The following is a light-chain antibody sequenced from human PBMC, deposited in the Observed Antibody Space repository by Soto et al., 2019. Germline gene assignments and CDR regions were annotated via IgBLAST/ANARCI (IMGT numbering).Light chain of an antibody. J-gene: IGLJ2*01. CDR2: EDN. CDR3: QAWDSSVV. Sequence: SYELTQPPSVSVSPGQTASISCSGNKLGGKFVCWYQQRPGQSPVLVIYEDNKRPSGIPERFSGSNSGNTATLTISGAQSMDEADYYCQAWDSSVVFGGGTQLTVL. V-gene: IGLV3-1*01. CDR1: KLGGKF.